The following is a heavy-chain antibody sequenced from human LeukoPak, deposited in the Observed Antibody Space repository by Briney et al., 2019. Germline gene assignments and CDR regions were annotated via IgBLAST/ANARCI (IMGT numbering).Heavy chain of an antibody. Sequence: GASVKVSCKVSGYTLTELSMHWVRQAPGKGLEWMGGFDPEDGETIYAQKFQGRVTMTEDTSTDTAYMELSSLRSDDTALYYCARVPHRGTIVELPGTILDAFDIWSQGTMVTVSS. CDR3: ARVPHRGTIVELPGTILDAFDI. J-gene: IGHJ3*02. CDR2: FDPEDGET. CDR1: GYTLTELS. V-gene: IGHV1-24*01. D-gene: IGHD1-7*01.